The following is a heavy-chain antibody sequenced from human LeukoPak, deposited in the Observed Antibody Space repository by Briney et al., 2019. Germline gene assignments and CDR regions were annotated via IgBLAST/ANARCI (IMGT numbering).Heavy chain of an antibody. CDR2: ISSSSSTI. CDR1: GFTFSSYS. CDR3: AKDAISSLAVRRFDL. Sequence: PGGSLRLSCAASGFTFSSYSMNWVRQAPGKGLEWVSYISSSSSTIYYADSVKGRFTISRDNAKNSLYLQMNSLRAEDSALYYCAKDAISSLAVRRFDLWGQGTLVTVSS. V-gene: IGHV3-48*01. J-gene: IGHJ4*02. D-gene: IGHD6-6*01.